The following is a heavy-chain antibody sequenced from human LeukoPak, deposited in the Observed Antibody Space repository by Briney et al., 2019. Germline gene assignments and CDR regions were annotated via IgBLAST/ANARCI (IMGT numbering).Heavy chain of an antibody. V-gene: IGHV3-15*01. Sequence: GGSLRLSCAASGFTFSNAWMSWVRQAPGKGLEWVGRIKSKTDGGTTDYAAPVKGRFTISRDDSKNTLYLQMNSLKTEDTAVYYCTTVPTVVVTARKALPFDYWGQGTLVTVSS. CDR2: IKSKTDGGTT. D-gene: IGHD2-21*02. CDR1: GFTFSNAW. J-gene: IGHJ4*02. CDR3: TTVPTVVVTARKALPFDY.